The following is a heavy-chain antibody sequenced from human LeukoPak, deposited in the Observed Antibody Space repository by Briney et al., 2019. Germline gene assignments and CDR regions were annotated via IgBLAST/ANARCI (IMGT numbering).Heavy chain of an antibody. CDR2: IYYSGST. V-gene: IGHV4-59*01. Sequence: SETLSLTCTVSGGSISSYYWSWIRQPPGKGLEWIGYIYYSGSTNYNPSLKSRVTISVDTSKNQFSLKLSSVTAADTAVYYCARPRSPTLFGVVDPNWFDPWGQGTLVTVSS. D-gene: IGHD3-3*01. CDR3: ARPRSPTLFGVVDPNWFDP. J-gene: IGHJ5*02. CDR1: GGSISSYY.